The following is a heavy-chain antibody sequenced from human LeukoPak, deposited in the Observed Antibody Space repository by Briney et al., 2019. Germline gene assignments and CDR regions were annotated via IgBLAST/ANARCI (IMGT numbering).Heavy chain of an antibody. CDR2: ISAYNGNT. V-gene: IGHV1-18*01. Sequence: ASVKVSCKASGYTFTSYGISWVRQAPGQGLEWMGWISAYNGNTNYAQKLQGRVTMTTDTSTSTAYMELRSLGSDDTAVYYCARDYDSSGYYPLRRFDYWGQGTLVTVSS. J-gene: IGHJ4*02. D-gene: IGHD3-22*01. CDR1: GYTFTSYG. CDR3: ARDYDSSGYYPLRRFDY.